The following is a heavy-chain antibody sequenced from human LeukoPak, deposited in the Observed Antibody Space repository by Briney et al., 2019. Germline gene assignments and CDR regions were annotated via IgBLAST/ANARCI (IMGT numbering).Heavy chain of an antibody. Sequence: GGSLRLSCAASGFTFSSYAMHWVRQAAGKGLEWVAVISYDGSNKYYADSVKGRFTISRDNSKNTLYLQMNSLRAEDTAVYYCAKDSPDYRHFDYWGQGTLVTVSS. CDR3: AKDSPDYRHFDY. CDR2: ISYDGSNK. V-gene: IGHV3-30*18. CDR1: GFTFSSYA. J-gene: IGHJ4*02. D-gene: IGHD4-11*01.